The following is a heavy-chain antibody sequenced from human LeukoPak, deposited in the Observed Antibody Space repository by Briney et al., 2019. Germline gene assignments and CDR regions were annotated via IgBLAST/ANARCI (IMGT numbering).Heavy chain of an antibody. CDR2: ISSSSSYI. D-gene: IGHD4-23*01. CDR3: ARSNGGNSNCDY. Sequence: GGSLRLSCGVSGFPFSSYSMNWVRQAPGKGLEWVSSISSSSSYIYYADSVRGRFTISRDNAKNSLYLQMDSLRAEDTAVYYCARSNGGNSNCDYWGQGTLVTVSS. V-gene: IGHV3-21*01. J-gene: IGHJ4*02. CDR1: GFPFSSYS.